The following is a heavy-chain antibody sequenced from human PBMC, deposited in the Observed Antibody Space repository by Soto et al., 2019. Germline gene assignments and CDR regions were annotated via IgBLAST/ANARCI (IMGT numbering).Heavy chain of an antibody. D-gene: IGHD1-26*01. CDR2: FDPEDGET. J-gene: IGHJ4*02. CDR1: GYTLTELS. Sequence: ASVKVSCKVSGYTLTELSMHWVRQAPGKGLEWMGGFDPEDGETIYAQKFQGRVTMTEDTSTDTAYMELGSLRSEDTAVYYCATDRSGSYAYYFDYWGQGTLVTVSS. CDR3: ATDRSGSYAYYFDY. V-gene: IGHV1-24*01.